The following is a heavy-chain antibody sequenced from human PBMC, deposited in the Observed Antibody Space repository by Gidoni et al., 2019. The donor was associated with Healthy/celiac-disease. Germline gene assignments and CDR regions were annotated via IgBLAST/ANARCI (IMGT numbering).Heavy chain of an antibody. CDR1: GYTFTGYS. CDR2: INPNSGGT. D-gene: IGHD2-2*01. V-gene: IGHV1-2*04. J-gene: IGHJ5*02. Sequence: QVQLVQSWADVQKPGASVKVSCKASGYTFTGYSMHWVRQAPGQGLEWMGWINPNSGGTNYAQKFQGWVTMTRDTSISTAYMELSRLRSDDTAVYYCARGLREYCSSTSCYVEGWFDPWGQGTLVTVSS. CDR3: ARGLREYCSSTSCYVEGWFDP.